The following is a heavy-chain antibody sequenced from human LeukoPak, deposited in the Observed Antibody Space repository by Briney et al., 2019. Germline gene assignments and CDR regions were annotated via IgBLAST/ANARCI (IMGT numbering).Heavy chain of an antibody. D-gene: IGHD3-22*01. CDR2: MSVYNGNT. Sequence: ASVKVSCKAAGYIFTSYGISWVRQAPGQGLEWMGRMSVYNGNTNYPQRLQGRVTMTTDTSTTTAYMELRSLRSDDTAVYYCARDINGYYYDSHGYYPTDLWGQGTLVTVSS. CDR1: GYIFTSYG. CDR3: ARDINGYYYDSHGYYPTDL. V-gene: IGHV1-18*01. J-gene: IGHJ5*02.